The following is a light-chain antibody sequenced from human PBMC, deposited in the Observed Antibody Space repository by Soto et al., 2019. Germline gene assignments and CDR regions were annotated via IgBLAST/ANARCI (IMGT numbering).Light chain of an antibody. Sequence: QSVLTQPPSTSGTPGQRVTISCSGSSSNIGSNYVYWYQQLPGTAPKLLIYSNNQRPSGVPDRFSGSTSGTSASLAISGLRSEDEAAYYCAAWDDSLSGVVFGGRTKVTVL. CDR3: AAWDDSLSGVV. V-gene: IGLV1-47*02. CDR2: SNN. J-gene: IGLJ2*01. CDR1: SSNIGSNY.